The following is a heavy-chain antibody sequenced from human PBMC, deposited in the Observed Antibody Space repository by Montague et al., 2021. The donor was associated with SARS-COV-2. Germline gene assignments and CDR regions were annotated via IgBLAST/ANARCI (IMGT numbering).Heavy chain of an antibody. CDR3: ARINGGTYRNWFDP. D-gene: IGHD1-26*01. CDR2: INYSCTT. V-gene: IGHV4-59*01. J-gene: IGHJ5*02. CDR1: GGSMISNY. Sequence: SETLSLTCSVSGGSMISNYWSWIRHPPGTGLEWICYINYSCTTNYNPSLKSRVTISIGTSKTQFSLKLSSVTAADSAVYYCARINGGTYRNWFDPWGQGTLVTVSS.